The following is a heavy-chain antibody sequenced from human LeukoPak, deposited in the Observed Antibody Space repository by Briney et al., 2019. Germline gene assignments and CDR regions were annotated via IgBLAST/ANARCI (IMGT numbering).Heavy chain of an antibody. V-gene: IGHV3-23*01. J-gene: IGHJ3*02. CDR3: AKLSGSFPLDI. D-gene: IGHD1-26*01. Sequence: GGSLRLSCAASGFTFSSYAMSWVRQAPGKGLEWVSAINKGGDNTYYADSVKGRFTISRDNSKNTLYLQMNRLRAEDTAIYYCAKLSGSFPLDIWGQGTMVPVSS. CDR1: GFTFSSYA. CDR2: INKGGDNT.